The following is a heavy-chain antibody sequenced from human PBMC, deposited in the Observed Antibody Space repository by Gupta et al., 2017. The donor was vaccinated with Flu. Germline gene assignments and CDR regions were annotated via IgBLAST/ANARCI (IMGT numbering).Heavy chain of an antibody. CDR2: TWHDGSKK. CDR1: GFTFGSYG. J-gene: IGHJ4*02. V-gene: IGHV3-33*01. D-gene: IGHD6-19*01. CDR3: ARDHSSGQFYFDY. Sequence: QVQLVESGGGVVQPGRSLRLSCAASGFTFGSYGMQWVRQAPGKGLGGVAVTWHDGSKKYYADSVKGRFTISKDNSKNTLYLQMNSLRVEDTAVYYCARDHSSGQFYFDYWGQGTLVTVSP.